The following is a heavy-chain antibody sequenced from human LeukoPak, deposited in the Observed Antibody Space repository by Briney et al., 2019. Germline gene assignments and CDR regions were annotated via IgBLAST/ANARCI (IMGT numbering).Heavy chain of an antibody. Sequence: SVKVSSKASGGTFSSYAISWVRQAPGPGLEWMGGIIPIFGTANYAQKFQGRVTITADESTSTAYMELSSMRSEDTAVYYCARGKGIAAAGWYYFDYWGQGTLVTVSS. CDR1: GGTFSSYA. CDR3: ARGKGIAAAGWYYFDY. CDR2: IIPIFGTA. J-gene: IGHJ4*02. D-gene: IGHD6-13*01. V-gene: IGHV1-69*13.